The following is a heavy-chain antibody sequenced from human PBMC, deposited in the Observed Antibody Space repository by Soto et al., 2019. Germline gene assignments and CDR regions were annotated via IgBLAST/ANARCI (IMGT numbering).Heavy chain of an antibody. CDR3: ARTYYYDSTGYYRRFDY. J-gene: IGHJ4*02. Sequence: GGSMKIASAACGYRVGSSAMGWARLAPGKGLEWVSVAGPSGSSTFYADSVRGRFTISRDNVENTLYLQMNSLRVADTALYFCARTYYYDSTGYYRRFDYWGQGTLVTVSS. V-gene: IGHV3-23*01. CDR2: AGPSGSST. CDR1: GYRVGSSA. D-gene: IGHD3-22*01.